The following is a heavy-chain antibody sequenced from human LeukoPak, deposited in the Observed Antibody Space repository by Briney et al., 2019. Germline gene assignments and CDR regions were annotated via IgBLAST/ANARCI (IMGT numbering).Heavy chain of an antibody. CDR3: AKAPVTSCRGAYCYPFDS. J-gene: IGHJ4*02. CDR2: ASSSDAGT. D-gene: IGHD2-21*01. CDR1: GFTLSTYA. V-gene: IGHV3-23*01. Sequence: GGSLRLSCAASGFTLSTYAMSWVRQTPGKGLEWVAAASSSDAGTYHADSVRGRFTISRDNSKNTLYLQMNSLRAEDAAVYFCAKAPVTSCRGAYCYPFDSWGQGTLVTVSS.